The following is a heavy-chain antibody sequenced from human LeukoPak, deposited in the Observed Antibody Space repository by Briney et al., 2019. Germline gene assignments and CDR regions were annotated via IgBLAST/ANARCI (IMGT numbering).Heavy chain of an antibody. J-gene: IGHJ4*02. Sequence: GRSLRLSCAASGFTFSSYGMHWVRQAPGKGLEWVAVISYDGSNKYYADSVKGRFTISRDNSKNTLYLQMNSLRAEDTAVYYCAKSPGAYSSGWYTPVDYWGQGTLATVSS. CDR2: ISYDGSNK. D-gene: IGHD6-19*01. V-gene: IGHV3-30*18. CDR3: AKSPGAYSSGWYTPVDY. CDR1: GFTFSSYG.